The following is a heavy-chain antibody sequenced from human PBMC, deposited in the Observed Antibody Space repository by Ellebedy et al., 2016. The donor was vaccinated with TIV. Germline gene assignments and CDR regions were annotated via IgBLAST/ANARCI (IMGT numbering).Heavy chain of an antibody. CDR2: ISSSSSTI. Sequence: GESLKISXAASGFTFSSYSMNWVRQAPGKGLEWVSYISSSSSTIYYADSVKGRFTISRDNAKNSLYLQMNSLRDEDTAVYYCARDSGDRDSSSWYYYYYGMDVWGQGTTVTVSS. D-gene: IGHD6-13*01. CDR1: GFTFSSYS. V-gene: IGHV3-48*02. J-gene: IGHJ6*02. CDR3: ARDSGDRDSSSWYYYYYGMDV.